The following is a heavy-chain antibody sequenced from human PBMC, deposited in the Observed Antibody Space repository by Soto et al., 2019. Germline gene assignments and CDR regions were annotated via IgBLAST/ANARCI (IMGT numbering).Heavy chain of an antibody. CDR2: ISYDGSNK. J-gene: IGHJ3*02. Sequence: QVQLVESGGGVVQPGRSLRLSCAASGFTFSSYGMHWVRQAPGKGLEWVAVISYDGSNKYYADSVKGRFTISRDNSKNTLYLQMNSLRAEDTAVDYCAKDVTFDIWGQGTMVTVSS. CDR1: GFTFSSYG. V-gene: IGHV3-30*18. CDR3: AKDVTFDI.